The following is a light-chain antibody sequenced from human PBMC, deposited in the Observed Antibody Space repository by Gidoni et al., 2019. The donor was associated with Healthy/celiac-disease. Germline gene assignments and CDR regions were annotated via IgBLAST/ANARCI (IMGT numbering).Light chain of an antibody. Sequence: EIVLTQSPGTLSLSPGERATLSCSASQSVSSSYLDWYQQTPGQAPRLLIYGASSRATGIPDRFSGSGSGTDFTLTISRLEPEDFAVYYCQQYGSSPPYTFGQGTKLEIK. V-gene: IGKV3-20*01. CDR2: GAS. CDR3: QQYGSSPPYT. CDR1: QSVSSSY. J-gene: IGKJ2*01.